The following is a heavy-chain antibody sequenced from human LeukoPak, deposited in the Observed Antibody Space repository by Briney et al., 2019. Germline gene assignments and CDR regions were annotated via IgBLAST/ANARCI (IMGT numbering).Heavy chain of an antibody. V-gene: IGHV3-30*18. J-gene: IGHJ4*02. CDR3: AKAFSGSSLPYFDY. CDR2: ISYDGSNR. CDR1: GFTFSSYD. Sequence: PGGSLRHSCAASGFTFSSYDMHWVRQAPGKGLEWVAVISYDGSNRYYADSVKGRFTISRDNSRNTLFLQMNSLRPEDTAVYYCAKAFSGSSLPYFDYWGQGTLVTVSS. D-gene: IGHD1-26*01.